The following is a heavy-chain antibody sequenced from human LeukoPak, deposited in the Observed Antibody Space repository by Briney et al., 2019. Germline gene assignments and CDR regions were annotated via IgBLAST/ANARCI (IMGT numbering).Heavy chain of an antibody. CDR3: AKGSGGSCYSGMDV. CDR2: FDPEDGET. D-gene: IGHD2-15*01. CDR1: GYTLTELS. J-gene: IGHJ3*01. V-gene: IGHV1-24*01. Sequence: ASVKVSCKVSGYTLTELSMHWVRQAPGKGLEWMGGFDPEDGETIYAQKFQGRVTMTEDTSTDTAYMELSSLRAEDTAVYYCAKGSGGSCYSGMDVWGQGTMVTVSS.